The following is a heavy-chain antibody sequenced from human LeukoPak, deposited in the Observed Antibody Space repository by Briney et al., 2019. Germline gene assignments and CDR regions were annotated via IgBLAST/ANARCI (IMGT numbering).Heavy chain of an antibody. CDR1: GFTFDDYG. D-gene: IGHD6-13*01. J-gene: IGHJ4*02. V-gene: IGHV3-20*04. CDR3: ARDKRGYSSSWDDY. Sequence: PGGSLRLSCAASGFTFDDYGMSWVRQAPGKGLEWVSGINWNRGSTGYADSVKGRFTISRDNAKNSLYLQMNSLRAEDTALYYCARDKRGYSSSWDDYWGQGTLVTVSS. CDR2: INWNRGST.